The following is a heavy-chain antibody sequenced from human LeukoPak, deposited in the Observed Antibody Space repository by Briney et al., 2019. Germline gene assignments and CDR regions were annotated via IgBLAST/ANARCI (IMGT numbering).Heavy chain of an antibody. D-gene: IGHD3-10*01. J-gene: IGHJ6*03. CDR3: ARDSPRGWSMDV. Sequence: PGGSLRLSCAASGFTFSYYWMSWVRQAPGKGLEWVASIKLDGSEQYYLGSVKGRFTISRDNARNSLYLQMNSLRAEDTAMYYCARDSPRGWSMDVWGKGTTVTVSS. V-gene: IGHV3-7*01. CDR2: IKLDGSEQ. CDR1: GFTFSYYW.